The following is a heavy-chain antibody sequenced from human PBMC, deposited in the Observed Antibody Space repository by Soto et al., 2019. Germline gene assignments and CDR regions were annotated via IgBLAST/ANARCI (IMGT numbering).Heavy chain of an antibody. Sequence: QLQLQESGPGLVKPSETLSLTCTVSGGSISSSSYYWGWIRQPPGKGLEWIGSIYYSGSTYYNPSLKSRVTISVDTSKNQFSLKLSSVTAADTAVYYCARSGDHGSFDPWGQGTLVTVSS. D-gene: IGHD3-10*01. CDR3: ARSGDHGSFDP. V-gene: IGHV4-39*01. CDR1: GGSISSSSYY. CDR2: IYYSGST. J-gene: IGHJ5*02.